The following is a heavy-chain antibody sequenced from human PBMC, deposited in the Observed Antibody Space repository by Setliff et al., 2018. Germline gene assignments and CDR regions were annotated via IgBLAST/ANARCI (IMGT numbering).Heavy chain of an antibody. J-gene: IGHJ6*02. D-gene: IGHD3-3*01. Sequence: GGSLRLSCAASGFTFSSYAMSWVRQAPGKGLEWVSAISGRGVSTYYADSVKGRFTISRDNSKNTRYLQMNSLRAEETAVYYCAKVNNRFWSGYYPYYYGMDVWGQGTTVTVSS. CDR1: GFTFSSYA. CDR2: ISGRGVST. CDR3: AKVNNRFWSGYYPYYYGMDV. V-gene: IGHV3-23*01.